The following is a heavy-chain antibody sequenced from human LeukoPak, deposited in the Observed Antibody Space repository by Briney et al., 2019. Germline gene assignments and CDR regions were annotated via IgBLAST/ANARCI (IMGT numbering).Heavy chain of an antibody. CDR3: ARGPWYYYYYYGMDV. Sequence: TSETLSLTCAVYGGSFSGYCWSWIRQPPGKGLEWIGEVNHSGSTNYNPSLKSRVTISVDTSKNQFSLKLSSVTAADTAVYYCARGPWYYYYYYGMDVWGQGTTVTVSS. J-gene: IGHJ6*02. CDR1: GGSFSGYC. V-gene: IGHV4-34*01. CDR2: VNHSGST. D-gene: IGHD2-8*01.